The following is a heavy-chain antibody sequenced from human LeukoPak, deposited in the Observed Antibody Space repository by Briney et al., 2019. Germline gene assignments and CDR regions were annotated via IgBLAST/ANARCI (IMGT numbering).Heavy chain of an antibody. J-gene: IGHJ4*02. Sequence: SETLSLTCTVSGGSISSSNYYWGWIRQPPGKGLEWIGSIYYSGSTYYNPSLKSRVTISVDTSKNQSSLKLSSVTAADTAVYYCATYKRSSSGYYFYYFDYWGQGTLVTVSS. CDR3: ATYKRSSSGYYFYYFDY. D-gene: IGHD3-22*01. CDR1: GGSISSSNYY. V-gene: IGHV4-39*01. CDR2: IYYSGST.